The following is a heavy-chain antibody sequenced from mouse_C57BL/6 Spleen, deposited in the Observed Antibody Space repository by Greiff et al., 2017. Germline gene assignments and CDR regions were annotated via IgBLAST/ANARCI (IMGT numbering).Heavy chain of an antibody. J-gene: IGHJ4*01. CDR1: GFTFSSYA. D-gene: IGHD3-3*01. Sequence: EVKLMESGGGLVKPRGSLKLSCAASGFTFSSYAMSWVRQTPEKRLEWVATISDGGSYTYYPDNVKGRFTISRDNAKNNLYLQMSHLKSEDTAMYYCARRDYYYAMDYWGQGTSVTVSS. V-gene: IGHV5-4*03. CDR2: ISDGGSYT. CDR3: ARRDYYYAMDY.